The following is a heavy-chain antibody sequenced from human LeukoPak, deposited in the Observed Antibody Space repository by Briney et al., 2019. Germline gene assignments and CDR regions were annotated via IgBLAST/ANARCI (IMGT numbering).Heavy chain of an antibody. CDR2: IYYSGST. V-gene: IGHV4-59*01. CDR1: GGSISSYY. D-gene: IGHD3-10*01. J-gene: IGHJ4*02. CDR3: ARVRDPXYXYFDY. Sequence: PSETLSLTCTVSGGSISSYYWSWIRQPPGKGLEWIGYIYYSGSTNYNPSLKSRVTISVDTSKNQFSLKLSSVTAADTAVYYCARVRDPXYXYFDYWGQGTLVTVSS.